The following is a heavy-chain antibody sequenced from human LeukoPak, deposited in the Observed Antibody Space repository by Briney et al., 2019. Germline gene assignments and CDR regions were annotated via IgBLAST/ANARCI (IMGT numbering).Heavy chain of an antibody. J-gene: IGHJ5*02. D-gene: IGHD3-22*01. V-gene: IGHV4-59*11. CDR2: IYYSGTT. CDR1: GGSFTSHY. Sequence: PSETLSLTCTVSGGSFTSHYWSWVRQPPGKRLEWIGYIYYSGTTDYNPSLKSRVTISVDTSKNQFSLKLSSVTAADTAVYYCARGFMYYYDLPFDPWGQGTLVTVSS. CDR3: ARGFMYYYDLPFDP.